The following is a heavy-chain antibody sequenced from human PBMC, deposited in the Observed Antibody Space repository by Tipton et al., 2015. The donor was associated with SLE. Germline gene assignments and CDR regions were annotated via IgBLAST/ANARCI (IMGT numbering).Heavy chain of an antibody. J-gene: IGHJ6*02. CDR1: GGSFSGYY. V-gene: IGHV4-59*12. CDR2: IYYSGST. D-gene: IGHD3-10*01. CDR3: ARTTPGRWVYYGMDV. Sequence: TLSLTCAVYGGSFSGYYWSWIRQPPGKGLEWIGYIYYSGSTNYNPSLKSRVTISVDTSKNQFSLKLSSVTAADTAVYYCARTTPGRWVYYGMDVWGQGTTVTVSS.